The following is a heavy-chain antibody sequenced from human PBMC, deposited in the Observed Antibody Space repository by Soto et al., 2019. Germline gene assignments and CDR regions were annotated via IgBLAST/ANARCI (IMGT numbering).Heavy chain of an antibody. CDR2: IYYSGNT. D-gene: IGHD2-2*01. V-gene: IGHV4-31*03. CDR3: ARVPDR. J-gene: IGHJ5*02. Sequence: PSETLSLTCIVSGGSISSNDFYWSWIRQHPGKGLEWIGYIYYSGNTYYNPSLKSRVTILVDTSKNQFSLKVSSVTAADTAVYYCARVPDRWGQGTLVTVSS. CDR1: GGSISSNDFY.